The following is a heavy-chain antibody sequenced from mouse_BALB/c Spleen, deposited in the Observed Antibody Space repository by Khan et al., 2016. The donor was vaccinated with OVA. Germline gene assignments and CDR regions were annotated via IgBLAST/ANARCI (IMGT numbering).Heavy chain of an antibody. CDR3: TRGGDEGFDY. J-gene: IGHJ3*01. CDR1: GYTFTSYQ. V-gene: IGHV1S81*02. CDR2: INPSNGGT. Sequence: QVQLQQSGAELVKPGASVKLSCKASGYTFTSYQMYWVKQRPGQGLEWIGEINPSNGGTNFNEKFKSKATLTVDKSSSTAFMQLSSLTSEDSAGYYCTRGGDEGFDYWGQGTLVTVSA.